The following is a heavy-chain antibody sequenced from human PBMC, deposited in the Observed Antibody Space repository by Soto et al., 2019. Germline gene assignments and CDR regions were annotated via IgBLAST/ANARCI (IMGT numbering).Heavy chain of an antibody. V-gene: IGHV5-51*01. J-gene: IGHJ6*02. CDR2: IYPGDSET. CDR1: GYSFPNYW. Sequence: GESLKISCKGSGYSFPNYWIGWVRQMPGKGLEWMGIIYPGDSETKYSPSFQGQVSISADTSISTAYLQWSSLKASDTAMYYCATYGSGPNSDGMDVWGQGTTVTVSS. CDR3: ATYGSGPNSDGMDV. D-gene: IGHD3-10*01.